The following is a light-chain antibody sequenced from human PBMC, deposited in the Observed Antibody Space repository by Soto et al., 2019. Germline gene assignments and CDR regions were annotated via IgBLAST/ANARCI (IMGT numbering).Light chain of an antibody. CDR1: SSDVGSYNL. J-gene: IGLJ1*01. CDR2: EGS. CDR3: CSYAGTILYV. V-gene: IGLV2-23*01. Sequence: QSVLTQPASVSGSPGQSITISCTGTSSDVGSYNLVSWYQQHPGKAPKLMIYEGSKRPSGVSNRFSGSKAGNTASLTISRLQAEDEADYFCCSYAGTILYVFGTGTKLTVL.